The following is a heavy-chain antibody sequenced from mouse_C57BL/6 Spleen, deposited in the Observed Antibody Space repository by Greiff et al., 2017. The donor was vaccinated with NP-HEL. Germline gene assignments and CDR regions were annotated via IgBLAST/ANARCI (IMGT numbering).Heavy chain of an antibody. CDR3: ARLYYFDY. CDR1: GYTFTDYY. V-gene: IGHV1-26*01. Sequence: EVQLQQSGPELVKPGASVKISCKASGYTFTDYYMNWVKQSHGKSLEWIGDINPNNGGTSYNQKFKGKATLTVDESSSTAYMELRSLTSEDSAVYYCARLYYFDYWGQGTTLTVSS. J-gene: IGHJ2*01. CDR2: INPNNGGT.